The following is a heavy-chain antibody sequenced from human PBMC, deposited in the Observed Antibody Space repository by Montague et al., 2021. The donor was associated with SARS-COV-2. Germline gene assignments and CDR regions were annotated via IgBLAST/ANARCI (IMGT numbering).Heavy chain of an antibody. Sequence: SETLSLTYIVSGGSINSFYWSWIRQPPGKGLEWIGYIYHSGTTHYSPPLKSRVAISLDTSKNQFSLTLNSVTAADTAVYYCARPSMVSRNYYYYGIDVWGQGTTVTVSS. CDR3: ARPSMVSRNYYYYGIDV. CDR1: GGSINSFY. D-gene: IGHD2-21*01. J-gene: IGHJ6*02. CDR2: IYHSGTT. V-gene: IGHV4-59*01.